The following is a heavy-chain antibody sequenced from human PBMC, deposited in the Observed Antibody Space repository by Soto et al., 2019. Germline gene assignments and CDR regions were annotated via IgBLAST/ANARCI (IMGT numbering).Heavy chain of an antibody. D-gene: IGHD1-26*01. J-gene: IGHJ4*02. CDR2: IYSGGNT. CDR1: GFPVTSDH. V-gene: IGHV3-66*01. Sequence: EVQLVESGGGLVQPGGSLRLSCAASGFPVTSDHMGWVRQPPGKGLEWVSLIYSGGNTNYPDSVKGRFTISRDNSRNTGHLQMNSLRAEDTAVYYCARGGATDFDYWGQGTLVTVSS. CDR3: ARGGATDFDY.